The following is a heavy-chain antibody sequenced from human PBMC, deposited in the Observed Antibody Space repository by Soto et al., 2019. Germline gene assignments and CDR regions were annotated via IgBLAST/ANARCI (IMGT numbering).Heavy chain of an antibody. Sequence: QVQLVQSGAEIKKTGSSVKVSCKASGGTFSNYAINWIRQAPGQGLKWMGGIIPMFGTTYYAQRFQGRVTITADDSTSTAYMELSSLTSEDKAIFYCARDLAPVVRGVLSSGMDVWGQGTTVTVSS. CDR1: GGTFSNYA. J-gene: IGHJ6*02. CDR3: ARDLAPVVRGVLSSGMDV. D-gene: IGHD3-10*02. V-gene: IGHV1-69*01. CDR2: IIPMFGTT.